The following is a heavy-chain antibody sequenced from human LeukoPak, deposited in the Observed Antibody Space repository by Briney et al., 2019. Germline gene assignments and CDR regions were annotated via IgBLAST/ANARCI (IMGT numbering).Heavy chain of an antibody. V-gene: IGHV4-4*02. CDR2: VHHTGRT. D-gene: IGHD2-21*02. J-gene: IGHJ6*02. Sequence: SETLSLTCVVSGGSISDSFEHCWSWVRQPPGKGFEWIAEVHHTGRTIYSPSFARRVTISADKSISTAYLQWSSLKASDTAMYYCARLSYCGGDCYTKHPYYYYGMDVWGQGTTVTVSS. CDR1: GGSISDSFEHC. CDR3: ARLSYCGGDCYTKHPYYYYGMDV.